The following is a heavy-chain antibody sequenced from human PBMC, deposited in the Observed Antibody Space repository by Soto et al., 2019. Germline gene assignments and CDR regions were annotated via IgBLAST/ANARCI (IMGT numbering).Heavy chain of an antibody. J-gene: IGHJ4*02. V-gene: IGHV1-3*01. CDR1: GYTFTSYA. D-gene: IGHD3-10*01. CDR3: ARAPPPTYGSGRLDY. CDR2: INAGNGNT. Sequence: QVQLVQSGAEVKKPGASVKVSCKASGYTFTSYAMHWVRQAPGQRLEWMGWINAGNGNTKYSQKFQGRVTITRDTSASTADMEPSSLRSEDTAVDYCARAPPPTYGSGRLDYWGQGTLVTVSS.